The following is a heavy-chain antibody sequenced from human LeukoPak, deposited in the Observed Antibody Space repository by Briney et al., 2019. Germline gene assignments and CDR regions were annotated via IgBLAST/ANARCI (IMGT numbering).Heavy chain of an antibody. J-gene: IGHJ6*03. Sequence: ASVKVSCKASGYTFTSYGISWVRQAPGQGLEWMGWISAYNGNTNYAQKLQGRVTMTTDTSTSTAYMELRSLRSDDTAVYYCARVRGTPAVYYYYYYMDVWGKGTTVTVSS. CDR3: ARVRGTPAVYYYYYYMDV. V-gene: IGHV1-18*01. CDR1: GYTFTSYG. D-gene: IGHD1-14*01. CDR2: ISAYNGNT.